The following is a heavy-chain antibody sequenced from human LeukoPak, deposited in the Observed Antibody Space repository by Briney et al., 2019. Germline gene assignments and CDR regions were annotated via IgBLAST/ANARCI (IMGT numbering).Heavy chain of an antibody. D-gene: IGHD6-19*01. J-gene: IGHJ3*02. CDR1: GASISDNNW. CDR3: ARPKHGSGWHAFDI. V-gene: IGHV4-4*02. CDR2: ILHSGST. Sequence: SETLSLTCAVSGASISDNNWWCWVRQPPGKGLEWIGEILHSGSTNYNPSLKSRVTVSIDKSQNQFSLRLNSVTAADTAVYYCARPKHGSGWHAFDIWGQGTMVTVSS.